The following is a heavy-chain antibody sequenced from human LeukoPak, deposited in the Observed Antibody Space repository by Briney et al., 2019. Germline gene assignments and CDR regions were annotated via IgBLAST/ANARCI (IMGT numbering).Heavy chain of an antibody. CDR3: ASTPHSSGSSFDP. V-gene: IGHV4-39*01. CDR2: IYYSGST. D-gene: IGHD3-22*01. J-gene: IGHJ5*02. Sequence: SETLSLTCTASGGSISSSSYYWGWIRQPPGKGLEWIGSIYYSGSTYYNPSLKSRVTISVDTSKNQFSLKLSSVTAADTAVYYCASTPHSSGSSFDPWGQGTLVTVSS. CDR1: GGSISSSSYY.